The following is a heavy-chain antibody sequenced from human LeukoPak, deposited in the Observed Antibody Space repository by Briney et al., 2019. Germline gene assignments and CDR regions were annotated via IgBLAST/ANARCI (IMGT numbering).Heavy chain of an antibody. V-gene: IGHV1-18*01. CDR3: ARDHSDTKPRPNWWFDP. D-gene: IGHD1-1*01. Sequence: ASVKVSCKASGYTFTSYGISWVRQAPGQGLEWMGWISAYNGNTNYAQKLQGRVTMTTDTSTSTAYMELRSLRSEDTAVYYCARDHSDTKPRPNWWFDPWGQGTLVIVSS. CDR2: ISAYNGNT. CDR1: GYTFTSYG. J-gene: IGHJ5*02.